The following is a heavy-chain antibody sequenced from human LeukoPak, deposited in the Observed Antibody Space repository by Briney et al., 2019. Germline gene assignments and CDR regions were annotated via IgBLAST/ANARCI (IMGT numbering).Heavy chain of an antibody. CDR1: GFTVSSNY. Sequence: GGSLRLSCVASGFTVSSNYMSWVRQAPGKGLEWVSVIYSAGSTYYADSVKGRFTISRDNSKNSLFLQMHSLRADDTAVYYCARLLPFDYDQDWFDPWGQGTLVTVSS. V-gene: IGHV3-53*01. J-gene: IGHJ5*02. CDR2: IYSAGST. D-gene: IGHD3-16*01. CDR3: ARLLPFDYDQDWFDP.